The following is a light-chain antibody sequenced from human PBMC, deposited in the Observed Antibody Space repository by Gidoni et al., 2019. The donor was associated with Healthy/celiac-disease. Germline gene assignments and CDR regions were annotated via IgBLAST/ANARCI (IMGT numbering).Light chain of an antibody. CDR2: DAS. J-gene: IGKJ5*01. V-gene: IGKV3-11*01. Sequence: EIVLTQSPAPLSLSPGERATLSCRASQSVSSYLAWYQQKPGQAPRLLIYDASNRATGIPARFSGSGSGTDFTLTISSLEPEDFAVYYCQQRSNWPPTFGQXTRLEIK. CDR1: QSVSSY. CDR3: QQRSNWPPT.